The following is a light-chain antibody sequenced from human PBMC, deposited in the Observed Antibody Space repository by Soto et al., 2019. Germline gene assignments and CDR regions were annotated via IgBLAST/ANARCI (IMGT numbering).Light chain of an antibody. J-gene: IGKJ4*01. V-gene: IGKV3-20*01. Sequence: EFVLTQSPGTLSLSPGERATLSCRASQTVRNNYLAWYQQKPGQAPRLLIYDASSRATGIPDRFSGGGSGTDFTLTISRLEPEDFEVYYCQQFSSYQLTLGGGTKVDIK. CDR1: QTVRNNY. CDR3: QQFSSYQLT. CDR2: DAS.